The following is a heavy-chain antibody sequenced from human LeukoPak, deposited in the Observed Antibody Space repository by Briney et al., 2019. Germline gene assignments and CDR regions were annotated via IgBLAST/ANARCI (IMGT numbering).Heavy chain of an antibody. V-gene: IGHV3-21*01. CDR3: ARDLLRVNDDAFDI. J-gene: IGHJ3*02. CDR2: ISSSSSYI. Sequence: PGGSLRLSCAASGFTFSSYSMNWVRQAPGKGLEWVSSISSSSSYIYYADSVKGRFTIPRDNAKNSLYLQMNSLRAEDTAVYYCARDLLRVNDDAFDIWGQGTMVTVSS. D-gene: IGHD4-17*01. CDR1: GFTFSSYS.